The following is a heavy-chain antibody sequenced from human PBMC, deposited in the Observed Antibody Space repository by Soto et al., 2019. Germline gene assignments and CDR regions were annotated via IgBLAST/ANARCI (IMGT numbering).Heavy chain of an antibody. CDR3: ASLYSSSFTGYFDY. J-gene: IGHJ4*02. D-gene: IGHD6-13*01. Sequence: QVQLQESGPGLVKPSETLSLTCTVSGGSISSYYWSWIRQPAGKGLEWIGRIYISGSTNYNPSLKSRVTMSVATSKNQFSLKLSSVTAADTAVYYCASLYSSSFTGYFDYWGQGTLVTVSS. CDR2: IYISGST. V-gene: IGHV4-4*07. CDR1: GGSISSYY.